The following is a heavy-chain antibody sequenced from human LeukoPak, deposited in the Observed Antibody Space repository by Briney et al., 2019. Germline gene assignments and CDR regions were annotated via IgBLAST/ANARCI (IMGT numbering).Heavy chain of an antibody. CDR2: IIPIFGTP. V-gene: IGHV1-69*13. CDR3: ARVPYYYDSSGYYFDY. D-gene: IGHD3-22*01. Sequence: ASVKVSCKASGGTFSSYAISWVRQAPGQGLEWMGGIIPIFGTPNDAQKFQGRVTITADESTSTAYMELSSLGSEDTAVYYCARVPYYYDSSGYYFDYWGQGTLVTVSS. J-gene: IGHJ4*02. CDR1: GGTFSSYA.